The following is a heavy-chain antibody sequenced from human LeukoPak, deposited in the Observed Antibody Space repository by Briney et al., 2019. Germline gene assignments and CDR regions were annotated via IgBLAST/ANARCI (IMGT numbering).Heavy chain of an antibody. Sequence: PGGSLRLSCAASGFTFSDYYMSWIRQAPGKGLEWVSYISSSGSTIYYADSVKGRFTISRDNAKNSLYLQMNSLRAEDTAVYYCARDRRLWSGYFSDWFDPWGQGTLVTVSS. CDR1: GFTFSDYY. J-gene: IGHJ5*02. CDR3: ARDRRLWSGYFSDWFDP. D-gene: IGHD3-3*01. CDR2: ISSSGSTI. V-gene: IGHV3-11*04.